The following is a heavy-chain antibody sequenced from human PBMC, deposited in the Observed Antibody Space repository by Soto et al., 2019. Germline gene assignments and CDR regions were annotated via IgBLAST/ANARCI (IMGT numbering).Heavy chain of an antibody. D-gene: IGHD6-19*01. CDR2: IGTAGDT. V-gene: IGHV3-13*01. Sequence: GGSLRLSCAASGFTFSSYDMHWVRQATGKGLEWVSAIGTAGDTYYPGSVKGRFTISRENAKNSLYLQMNSLRAEDTAVYYCATQTKHSSGWLNRYDYWGQGTLVTVSS. CDR3: ATQTKHSSGWLNRYDY. J-gene: IGHJ4*02. CDR1: GFTFSSYD.